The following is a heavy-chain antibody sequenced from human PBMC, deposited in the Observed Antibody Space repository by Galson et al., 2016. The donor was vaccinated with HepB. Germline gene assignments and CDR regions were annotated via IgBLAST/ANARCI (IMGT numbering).Heavy chain of an antibody. CDR3: ARPRLRTLVTTWFDP. V-gene: IGHV1-69*13. CDR1: GGTFNKYA. CDR2: IIPIFGTA. Sequence: SVKVSCKASGGTFNKYAISWVRQAPGQGLEWMGGIIPIFGTARYAQKFQGRVTITAGDSTTMAYMELRSLRPEETAVYYCARPRLRTLVTTWFDPWGQGTLVTVSS. D-gene: IGHD5-18*01. J-gene: IGHJ5*02.